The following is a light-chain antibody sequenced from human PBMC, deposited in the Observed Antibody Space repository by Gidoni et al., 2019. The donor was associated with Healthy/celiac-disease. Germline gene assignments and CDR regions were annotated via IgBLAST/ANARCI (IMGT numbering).Light chain of an antibody. J-gene: IGKJ1*01. V-gene: IGKV1-5*03. Sequence: IQITQSPSTLSASVGDRVTITCRASQSISSWLAWYQQKPGKAPKLLIYKAYSLESGVPSRFSGSGSGTEFTLTISSLQPDDFATYYCQQYNSYWTFGQGTKVEIK. CDR3: QQYNSYWT. CDR2: KAY. CDR1: QSISSW.